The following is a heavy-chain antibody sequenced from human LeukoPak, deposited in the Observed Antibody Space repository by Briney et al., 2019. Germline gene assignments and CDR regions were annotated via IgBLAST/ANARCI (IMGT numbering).Heavy chain of an antibody. D-gene: IGHD2-2*03. V-gene: IGHV3-30*02. Sequence: GGSLRLSCAASGFTFSSYGMHWVRQAPGKGLEWVAFIRCDGSNKYYADSVKGRFTISRDNSKNTLYLQMNSLRAEDTAVYYRATLDIVVVPAARNAFDIWGQGTMVTVSS. J-gene: IGHJ3*02. CDR3: ATLDIVVVPAARNAFDI. CDR2: IRCDGSNK. CDR1: GFTFSSYG.